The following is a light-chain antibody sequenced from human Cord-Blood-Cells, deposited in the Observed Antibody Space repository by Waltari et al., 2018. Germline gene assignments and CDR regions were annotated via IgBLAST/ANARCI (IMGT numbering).Light chain of an antibody. Sequence: QSALTQPASVSGSPGQSITISCTGTSSDVGGYNCVSWYQQHPGKAPKLMIYDVSNRPSGVSNRFSGSKSGNTASLTISGLQAEDEADYYCSSYTSSSWVFGGGTKLTVL. CDR1: SSDVGGYNC. CDR2: DVS. J-gene: IGLJ3*02. CDR3: SSYTSSSWV. V-gene: IGLV2-14*01.